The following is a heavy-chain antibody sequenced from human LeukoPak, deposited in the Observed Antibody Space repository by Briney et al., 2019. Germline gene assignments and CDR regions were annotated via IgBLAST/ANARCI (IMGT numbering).Heavy chain of an antibody. CDR1: GGSISSYY. J-gene: IGHJ4*02. V-gene: IGHV4-59*08. CDR3: ARAYSSSGYYFDY. D-gene: IGHD6-13*01. Sequence: SETLSLTCTVSGGSISSYYWSWIRQPPGKGLEWIGYIYYSGSTNYNPSLQSRVTISVDTSKNQFSLKLSSVTAADTAVYYCARAYSSSGYYFDYWGQGTLVIVSS. CDR2: IYYSGST.